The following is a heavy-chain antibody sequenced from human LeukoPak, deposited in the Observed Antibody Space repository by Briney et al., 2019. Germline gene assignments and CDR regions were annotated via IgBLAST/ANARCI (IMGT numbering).Heavy chain of an antibody. CDR1: GGSISSYY. CDR2: IYYSGST. CDR3: AIKYYDILTLDY. D-gene: IGHD3-9*01. J-gene: IGHJ4*02. Sequence: SETLSLTCTVSGGSISSYYWSWIRQPPGKGLEWIGYIYYSGSTYYNPSLKSRVTISVDTSKNQFSLKLSSVTAADTAVYYCAIKYYDILTLDYWGQGTLVTVSS. V-gene: IGHV4-59*04.